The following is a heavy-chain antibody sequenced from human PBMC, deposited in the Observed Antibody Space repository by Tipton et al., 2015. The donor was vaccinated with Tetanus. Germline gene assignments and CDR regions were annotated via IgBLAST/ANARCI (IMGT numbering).Heavy chain of an antibody. CDR1: GDSMTRYY. Sequence: TLSLTCTVSGDSMTRYYWSWIRQPPGEGLEWISYIFHSGSTNYNPSLKSRVTISMDTSKNQIYLKLNSVTAADTAVYFCARRSYCTSTRCFDAFDLWGPGTRVTVSS. J-gene: IGHJ3*01. D-gene: IGHD2-8*01. V-gene: IGHV4-59*07. CDR2: IFHSGST. CDR3: ARRSYCTSTRCFDAFDL.